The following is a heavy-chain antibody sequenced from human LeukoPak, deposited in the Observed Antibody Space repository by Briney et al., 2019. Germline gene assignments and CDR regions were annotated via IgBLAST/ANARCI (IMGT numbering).Heavy chain of an antibody. J-gene: IGHJ4*02. CDR2: ILYDGSNE. CDR1: GFTFRNYG. Sequence: GGSLRLSCAASGFTFRNYGMCCVRQAPGKGLEWVAIILYDGSNEFYADSVKGRFTISRDNSKNTLFLQMNSLRTEDTAIYYCASLRFGSGSYYNDYWGQGTLVTVSS. V-gene: IGHV3-30*03. CDR3: ASLRFGSGSYYNDY. D-gene: IGHD3-10*01.